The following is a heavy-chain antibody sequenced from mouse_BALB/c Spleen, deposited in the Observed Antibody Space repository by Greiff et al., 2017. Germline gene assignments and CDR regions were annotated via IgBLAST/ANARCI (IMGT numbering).Heavy chain of an antibody. CDR3: ARGDYGSSY. CDR1: GFTFSSYA. Sequence: EVKVVESGGGLVKPGGSLKLSCAASGFTFSSYAMSWVRQTPEKRLEWVASISSGGSTYYPDSVKGRFTISRDNARNILYLQMSSLRSEDTAMYYCARGDYGSSYWGQGTTLTVSS. V-gene: IGHV5-6-5*01. CDR2: ISSGGST. J-gene: IGHJ2*01. D-gene: IGHD1-1*01.